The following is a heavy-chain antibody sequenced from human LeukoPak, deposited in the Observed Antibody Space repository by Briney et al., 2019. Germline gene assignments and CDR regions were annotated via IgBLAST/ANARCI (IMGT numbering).Heavy chain of an antibody. CDR1: GYSFTSYW. CDR3: ARGGYCSGGSCYLINWFDP. V-gene: IGHV5-51*01. J-gene: IGHJ5*02. CDR2: IYPGDSDT. D-gene: IGHD2-15*01. Sequence: GESLKISCKGSGYSFTSYWIGWVRQMPGKGLEWMGIIYPGDSDTRYSPSFQGQVTISADKSISTAHLQWSSLKASDTAMYYCARGGYCSGGSCYLINWFDPWGQGTLVTVSS.